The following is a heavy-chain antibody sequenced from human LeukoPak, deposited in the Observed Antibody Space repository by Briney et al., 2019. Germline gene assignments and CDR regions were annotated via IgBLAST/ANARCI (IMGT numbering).Heavy chain of an antibody. Sequence: GGSLRLSCAASGFTFSSYGMHWVRQAPGKGLEWVAVISYDGSNKYYADSVKGRFTISRDNSKNTLYLQMNSLRAEDTAVYYCAKDRGSSGWDFDYWGQGTLVTVSS. CDR2: ISYDGSNK. CDR3: AKDRGSSGWDFDY. V-gene: IGHV3-30*18. D-gene: IGHD6-19*01. CDR1: GFTFSSYG. J-gene: IGHJ4*02.